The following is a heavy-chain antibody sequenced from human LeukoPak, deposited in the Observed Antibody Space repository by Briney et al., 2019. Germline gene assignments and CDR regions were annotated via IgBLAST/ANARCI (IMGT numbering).Heavy chain of an antibody. D-gene: IGHD3-10*01. CDR3: ARGTLMWFGAKMEYYFDS. CDR2: INHSGST. Sequence: SETLSLTCAVYGGSFSGYYWSWIRQPPGKGLEWIGEINHSGSTNYNPSLKSRVTISVDMSKNQFSLSLKSVTAADTAMYYCARGTLMWFGAKMEYYFDSWGQGTPLTVSS. CDR1: GGSFSGYY. J-gene: IGHJ4*02. V-gene: IGHV4-34*01.